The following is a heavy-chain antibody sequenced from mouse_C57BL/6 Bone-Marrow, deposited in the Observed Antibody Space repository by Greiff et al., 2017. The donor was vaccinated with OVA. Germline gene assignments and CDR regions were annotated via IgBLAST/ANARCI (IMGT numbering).Heavy chain of an antibody. D-gene: IGHD2-4*01. CDR1: GYTFTDYN. CDR3: AGGGYYDYDGGAWFAY. CDR2: INSNNGGT. J-gene: IGHJ3*01. Sequence: EVQLQQSGPELAKPGASVKIPCKASGYTFTDYNMDWVKQSHGNSLEWIGDINSNNGGTIYNQKFKGKATLTVDKSSSTAYMELRSLTSEDTAVYYYAGGGYYDYDGGAWFAYGGQGTLVTVSA. V-gene: IGHV1-18*01.